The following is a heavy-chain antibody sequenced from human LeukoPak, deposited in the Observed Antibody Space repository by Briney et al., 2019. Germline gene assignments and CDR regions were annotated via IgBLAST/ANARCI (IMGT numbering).Heavy chain of an antibody. D-gene: IGHD1-7*01. V-gene: IGHV4-59*01. CDR1: GGSISSYY. J-gene: IGHJ6*03. Sequence: SETLSLTCTVSGGSISSYYWSWIRQPPGKGLEWIGYIYYSGSTNYNPSLKSRVTISVDTSKNQFSLKLSSVTAADTAVYYCARVRRLELPPGNFYYYMDVWGKGTTVTVSS. CDR2: IYYSGST. CDR3: ARVRRLELPPGNFYYYMDV.